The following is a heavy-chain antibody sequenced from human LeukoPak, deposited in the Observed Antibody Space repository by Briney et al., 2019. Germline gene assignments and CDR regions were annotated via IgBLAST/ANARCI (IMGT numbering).Heavy chain of an antibody. V-gene: IGHV3-21*01. CDR1: GFTFSSYS. Sequence: PGGSLRLSCAASGFTFSSYSMNWVRQAPGKGLEWVSSISSSSSYIYYADSVKGRFTISRDNAKNSLYLQMNSLRAEVTAVYYCARERGVVVPAAIRWFDPWGQGTLVTVSS. CDR2: ISSSSSYI. D-gene: IGHD2-2*02. CDR3: ARERGVVVPAAIRWFDP. J-gene: IGHJ5*02.